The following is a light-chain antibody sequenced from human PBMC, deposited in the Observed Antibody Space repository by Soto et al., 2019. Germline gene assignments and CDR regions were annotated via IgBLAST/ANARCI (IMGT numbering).Light chain of an antibody. CDR2: DTS. Sequence: EIVLTQSPATLSLSPGERGTLSCSASQSVGRYLAWYQHKPGQPPRLLIYDTSNRAPGTPGRFGGSGSGTDFPLTISRREHEEFAVYCCVQRSVWPWSVGQGTKVEVK. CDR1: QSVGRY. V-gene: IGKV3-11*01. CDR3: VQRSVWPWS. J-gene: IGKJ1*01.